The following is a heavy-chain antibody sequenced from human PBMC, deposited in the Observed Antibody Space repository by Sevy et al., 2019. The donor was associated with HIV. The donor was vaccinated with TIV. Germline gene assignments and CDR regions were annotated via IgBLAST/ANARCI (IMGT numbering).Heavy chain of an antibody. CDR3: ARGDGYNLDY. CDR1: GFTFSSYG. D-gene: IGHD5-12*01. CDR2: ISYDGSNK. V-gene: IGHV3-30*03. Sequence: GGSLRLSCAASGFTFSSYGMHWVRQAPVKGLEWVAVISYDGSNKYYADSVKGRFTISRDNSKNTLYLQMNSLRAEDTAVYYCARGDGYNLDYWGQGTLVTVSS. J-gene: IGHJ4*02.